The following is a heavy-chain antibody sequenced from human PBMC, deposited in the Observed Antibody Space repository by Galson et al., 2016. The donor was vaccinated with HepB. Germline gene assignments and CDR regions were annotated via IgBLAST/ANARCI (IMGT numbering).Heavy chain of an antibody. D-gene: IGHD3-10*02. J-gene: IGHJ4*02. CDR1: GFTFSSYG. CDR2: ISNDGSRK. CDR3: AKDRENENYYVPVREFHY. V-gene: IGHV3-30*18. Sequence: SLRLSCAASGFTFSSYGMHWVRQAPGKGLEWLAVISNDGSRKYFADSVKGRFTISRDNSKNTLYLQMNSLRAEDTAVYYCAKDRENENYYVPVREFHYWGQGTLVTVSS.